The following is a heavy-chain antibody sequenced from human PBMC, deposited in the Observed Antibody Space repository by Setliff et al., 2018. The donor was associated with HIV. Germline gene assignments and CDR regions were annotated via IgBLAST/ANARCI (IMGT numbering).Heavy chain of an antibody. Sequence: KSSETLSLTCAVYGGSFSGYYWSWIRQPPGKGLEWIGEINHSGSTNYNPSLKSRVTISVDTSKNQFSLKLSSVTAADTAVYYCARDLRGRYYYGSGRTTSYYFDYWGQGTLVTVSS. CDR2: INHSGST. CDR3: ARDLRGRYYYGSGRTTSYYFDY. J-gene: IGHJ4*02. CDR1: GGSFSGYY. D-gene: IGHD3-10*01. V-gene: IGHV4-34*01.